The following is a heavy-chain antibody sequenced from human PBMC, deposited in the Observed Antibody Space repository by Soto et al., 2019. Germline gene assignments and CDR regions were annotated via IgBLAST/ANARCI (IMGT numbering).Heavy chain of an antibody. J-gene: IGHJ4*02. D-gene: IGHD2-21*01. CDR3: ARDQVGERFDY. CDR1: GYTFTSYG. V-gene: IGHV1-18*04. CDR2: ISAYNGNT. Sequence: GASVKVSSKASGYTFTSYGISWVRQAPGQGLEWMGWISAYNGNTNYAQKLQGRVTMTTDTSTSTDYMELRSLRSDDTAVYYCARDQVGERFDYWGQGTLVTVSS.